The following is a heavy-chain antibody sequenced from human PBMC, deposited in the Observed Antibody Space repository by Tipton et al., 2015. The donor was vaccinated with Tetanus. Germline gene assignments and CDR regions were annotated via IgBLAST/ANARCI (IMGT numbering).Heavy chain of an antibody. CDR3: ARDFRERSGTYYSYYYTMDV. D-gene: IGHD1-26*01. V-gene: IGHV4-4*07. Sequence: TLSLTCTVSGGSLNTFYWNWIRQPAGKGLEWIGRVYPSGSTNYNPSLKSRVTMSIDASKNQFSLELTSVTAADTAVYYCARDFRERSGTYYSYYYTMDVWGQGTTVTVSS. CDR2: VYPSGST. J-gene: IGHJ6*02. CDR1: GGSLNTFY.